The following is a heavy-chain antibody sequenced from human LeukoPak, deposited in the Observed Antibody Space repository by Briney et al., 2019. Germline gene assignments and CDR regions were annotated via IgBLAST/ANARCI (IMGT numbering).Heavy chain of an antibody. CDR2: ISGSGDKT. D-gene: IGHD6-13*01. V-gene: IGHV3-23*01. CDR3: AKDIIIAAAGPAYFDY. J-gene: IGHJ4*02. CDR1: GFTFSSYA. Sequence: GGSLRLSCAASGFTFSSYAMSWVRQAPGKGLEWVSAISGSGDKTYYADSVKGRFTISRDSSKNTMYLQMNSLRAEDTAVYYCAKDIIIAAAGPAYFDYWGQGTLVTVSS.